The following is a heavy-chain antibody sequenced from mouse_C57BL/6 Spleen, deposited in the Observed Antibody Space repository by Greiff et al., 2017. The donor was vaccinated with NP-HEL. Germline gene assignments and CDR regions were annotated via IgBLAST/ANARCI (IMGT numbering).Heavy chain of an antibody. J-gene: IGHJ1*03. D-gene: IGHD1-1*01. CDR3: ARRGYYGSSYGYFDV. Sequence: QQSHGKSLEWIGDINPNNGGTSYNQKFKGKATLTVDKSSSTAYMELRSLTSEDSAVYYCARRGYYGSSYGYFDVWGTGTTVTVSS. V-gene: IGHV1-26*01. CDR2: INPNNGGT.